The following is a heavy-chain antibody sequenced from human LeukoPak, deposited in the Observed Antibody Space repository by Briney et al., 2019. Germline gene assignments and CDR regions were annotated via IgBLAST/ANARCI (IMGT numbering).Heavy chain of an antibody. CDR1: GVTLSSYA. D-gene: IGHD4-17*01. J-gene: IGHJ6*02. CDR3: AKDARPTVTPV. V-gene: IGHV3-23*01. Sequence: GGSLRLSCAASGVTLSSYAMSWARQAPGKGLEWVSVISGSGTSTYYADSVKGRFTISRDNSKNTLYLQMNSLRAEDTAVYYCAKDARPTVTPVWGQGTTVTVSS. CDR2: ISGSGTST.